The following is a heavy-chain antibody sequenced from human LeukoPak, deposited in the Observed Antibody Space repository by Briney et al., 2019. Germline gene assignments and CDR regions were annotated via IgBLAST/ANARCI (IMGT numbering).Heavy chain of an antibody. CDR2: IDPNINGA. CDR3: ARESGSFDY. V-gene: IGHV1-2*02. D-gene: IGHD1-26*01. Sequence: ASVKVSFKTSGYTFTAYYLHWVRQAPGQGLEWMGWIDPNINGATYAQKFQGRVTMTRDTSISTAYMELSSLTSDDTAVYYCARESGSFDYWGQGTLVTVSS. CDR1: GYTFTAYY. J-gene: IGHJ4*02.